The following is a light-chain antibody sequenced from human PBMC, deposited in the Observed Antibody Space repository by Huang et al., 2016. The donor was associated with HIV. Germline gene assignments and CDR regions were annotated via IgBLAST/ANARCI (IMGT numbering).Light chain of an antibody. CDR2: ATS. Sequence: DIHMTQSPSSLPASVGDRVTITCRTSQSITTYLNWYQQKPGKAPALLIYATSSLHSGVPSRFSDSGSGTHFTLTITNLRPEDFATYYCQQTHTTPWTFGPGTRVEIK. CDR1: QSITTY. CDR3: QQTHTTPWT. J-gene: IGKJ3*01. V-gene: IGKV1-39*01.